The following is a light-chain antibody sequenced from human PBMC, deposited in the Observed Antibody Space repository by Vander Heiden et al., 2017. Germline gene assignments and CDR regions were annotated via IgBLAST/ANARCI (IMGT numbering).Light chain of an antibody. CDR2: DDD. CDR1: RSHLRTYR. CDR3: ATWDESLNGPV. Sequence: QSVLTQPPPLPPAPRQRVTLPCSGSRSHLRTYRVTWYQYLPGTAPKLLSYDDDMLPSGVSDRVSGAKSGTSASLAISGLQSEDEADYYCATWDESLNGPVFGGGTKLTVL. J-gene: IGLJ3*02. V-gene: IGLV1-36*01.